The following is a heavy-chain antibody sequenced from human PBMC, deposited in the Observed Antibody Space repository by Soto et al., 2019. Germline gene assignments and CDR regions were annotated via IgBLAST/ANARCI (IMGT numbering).Heavy chain of an antibody. V-gene: IGHV1-69*02. CDR2: LSPILGLA. J-gene: IGHJ4*02. CDR1: GGNFSNYT. D-gene: IGHD3-16*01. CDR3: ARFKLGEDY. Sequence: QIQLVQSGAEVKKPGSSVKVSCKASGGNFSNYTITWVRQEHGQGLAWMGRLSPILGLANYAQKFRVRVTITSDKSTTTAYMGLRRLRSEDTAMYYCARFKLGEDYLGQGTLVTVSS.